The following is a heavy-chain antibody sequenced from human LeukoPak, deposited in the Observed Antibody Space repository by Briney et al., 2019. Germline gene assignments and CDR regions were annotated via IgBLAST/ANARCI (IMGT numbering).Heavy chain of an antibody. CDR2: ISYDGSNK. D-gene: IGHD3-10*01. CDR3: AKEYYYGSGSYYPTFNRYYYYGMDV. V-gene: IGHV3-30*18. Sequence: GGSLRLSCAASGFTFSSYGMHWVRQAPGKGLEWVAVISYDGSNKYYADSVKGRFTISRDNSKNTLYLQMNSLRAEDTAVYYCAKEYYYGSGSYYPTFNRYYYYGMDVWGQGTTVTISS. J-gene: IGHJ6*02. CDR1: GFTFSSYG.